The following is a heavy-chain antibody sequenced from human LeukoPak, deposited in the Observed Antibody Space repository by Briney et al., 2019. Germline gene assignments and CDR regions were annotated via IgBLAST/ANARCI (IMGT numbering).Heavy chain of an antibody. CDR2: INPNSGGT. J-gene: IGHJ4*02. V-gene: IGHV1-2*02. CDR3: ARAVDTAMVDFDY. D-gene: IGHD5-18*01. CDR1: GYTFTGYY. Sequence: ASAKVSCKASGYTFTGYYMHWVRQAPGQGLEWMGWINPNSGGTNYAQKFQGRVTMTRDTSISTAYMELSRLRSDDTAVYYCARAVDTAMVDFDYWGQGTLVTVSS.